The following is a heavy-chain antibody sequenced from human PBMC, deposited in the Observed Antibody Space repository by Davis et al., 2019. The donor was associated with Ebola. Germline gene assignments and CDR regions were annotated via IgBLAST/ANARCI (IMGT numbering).Heavy chain of an antibody. CDR3: ARVYSSSWYLDY. J-gene: IGHJ4*02. CDR2: IIPIFGTA. CDR1: GYTFTSYA. D-gene: IGHD6-13*01. V-gene: IGHV1-69*13. Sequence: SVKVSCKASGYTFTSYAISWVRQAPGQGLEWMGGIIPIFGTANYAQKFQGRVTITADESTSTAYMELSSLRSEDTAVYYCARVYSSSWYLDYWGQGTLVTVSS.